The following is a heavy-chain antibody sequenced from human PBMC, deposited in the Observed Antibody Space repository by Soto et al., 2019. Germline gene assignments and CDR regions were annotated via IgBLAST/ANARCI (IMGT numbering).Heavy chain of an antibody. Sequence: PGGSLRLSCAASGLTFSSYGMHWVRQAPGRGLEWVAGISYDGRNKYYVDSVKGRFTISRDNSKNTLYLQMNSLRAEDTAVYYCARDNYYDSSGYYPLGYWGQGTLVTVSS. CDR1: GLTFSSYG. V-gene: IGHV3-30*03. J-gene: IGHJ4*02. CDR2: ISYDGRNK. CDR3: ARDNYYDSSGYYPLGY. D-gene: IGHD3-22*01.